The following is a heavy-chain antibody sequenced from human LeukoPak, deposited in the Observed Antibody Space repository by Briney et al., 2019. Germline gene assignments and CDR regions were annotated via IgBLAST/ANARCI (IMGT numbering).Heavy chain of an antibody. Sequence: GSLRLSCAASGFTFSSYSMNWVRQAPGKGLEWVSSISSSSSYIYYADSVKGRFTISRDNAKNSLYLQMNSLRAEDTAVYYCAGDYYDSSGERSFDYWGQGTLVTVSS. D-gene: IGHD3-22*01. CDR2: ISSSSSYI. V-gene: IGHV3-21*01. J-gene: IGHJ4*02. CDR1: GFTFSSYS. CDR3: AGDYYDSSGERSFDY.